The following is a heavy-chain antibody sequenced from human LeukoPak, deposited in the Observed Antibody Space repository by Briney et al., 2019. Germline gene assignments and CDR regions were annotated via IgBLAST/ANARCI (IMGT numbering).Heavy chain of an antibody. CDR1: GFTFSSYW. V-gene: IGHV3-7*01. D-gene: IGHD6-19*01. J-gene: IGHJ4*02. Sequence: GGSLRLSCAASGFTFSSYWMSWVRQAPGKGLEWVANMNQDGSEKYYVDSVKGRFTISRDNAKNSLYLQMNSLRAEDTAVYYCAKDSRPPLPKSIAVAGSDYWGQGTLVTVSS. CDR3: AKDSRPPLPKSIAVAGSDY. CDR2: MNQDGSEK.